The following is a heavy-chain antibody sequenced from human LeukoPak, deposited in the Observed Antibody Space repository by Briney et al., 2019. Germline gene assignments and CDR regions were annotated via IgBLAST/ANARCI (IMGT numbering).Heavy chain of an antibody. CDR1: GFTFGDYC. J-gene: IGHJ4*02. Sequence: GGSLRLSCKASGFTFGDYCMSWVRQAPGKGLEWVGFIRSRAYGETTDYAASVKGRFIISRGDSKTIAYLQMNSLTTEDTAVYYCTRVVVTQRWSFDYWGQGTLVTVSS. D-gene: IGHD2-15*01. CDR2: IRSRAYGETT. CDR3: TRVVVTQRWSFDY. V-gene: IGHV3-49*04.